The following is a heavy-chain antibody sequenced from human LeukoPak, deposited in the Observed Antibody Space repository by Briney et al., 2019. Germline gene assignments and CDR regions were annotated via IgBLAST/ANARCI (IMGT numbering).Heavy chain of an antibody. CDR1: GYTFTSYG. J-gene: IGHJ6*03. CDR3: ARPQVGYYYYYMDV. V-gene: IGHV1-69*06. Sequence: SVKVSCKGSGYTFTSYGISWVRQAPGQGLEWMGGIIPIFGTANYAQKFQGRVTITADKSTSTAYMELSSLRSEDTAVYYCARPQVGYYYYYMDVWGKGTTVTVSS. CDR2: IIPIFGTA.